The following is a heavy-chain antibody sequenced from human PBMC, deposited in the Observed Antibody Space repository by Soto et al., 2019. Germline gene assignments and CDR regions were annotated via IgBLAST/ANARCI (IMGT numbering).Heavy chain of an antibody. Sequence: QVQLQQWGAGLLKPSETLSLTCVVYGGSLSGYYWSWIRQPPGKGLEWIGEIKDGGLTNYSPSLKNRATISADTPKNQFSLKLHSVTAADRAVYYCARGQEGVVATHWDQGTLVTVSS. V-gene: IGHV4-34*01. J-gene: IGHJ4*02. CDR2: IKDGGLT. CDR3: ARGQEGVVATH. CDR1: GGSLSGYY. D-gene: IGHD5-12*01.